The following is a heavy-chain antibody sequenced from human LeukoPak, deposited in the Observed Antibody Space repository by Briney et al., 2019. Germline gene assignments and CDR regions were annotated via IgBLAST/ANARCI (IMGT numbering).Heavy chain of an antibody. CDR1: GASISSGSYY. CDR2: IYISGTT. CDR3: ARGEGVVNFDY. D-gene: IGHD3-16*01. V-gene: IGHV4-61*02. J-gene: IGHJ4*02. Sequence: PSETLSLTCTVSGASISSGSYYWGWIRQPAGKGLEWIGRIYISGTTNYNPSLKSRVTISVDTSKNQFSLKLTSVTAADTAVYYCARGEGVVNFDYWGQGTLVTVSS.